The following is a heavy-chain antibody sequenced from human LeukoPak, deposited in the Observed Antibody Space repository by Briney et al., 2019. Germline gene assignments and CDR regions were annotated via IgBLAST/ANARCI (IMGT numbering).Heavy chain of an antibody. V-gene: IGHV4-34*01. D-gene: IGHD1-7*01. CDR1: GGSFSGYG. J-gene: IGHJ4*02. Sequence: SETLSLTCAVYGGSFSGYGWSWVRQPPGKGLEWVGEINHGGSTNYNPSLKSRFTISVDTPKNQFSLKLSSVAAADPAVYYLASRGRVGYNWNYGVYWGQGTLV. CDR3: ASRGRVGYNWNYGVY. CDR2: INHGGST.